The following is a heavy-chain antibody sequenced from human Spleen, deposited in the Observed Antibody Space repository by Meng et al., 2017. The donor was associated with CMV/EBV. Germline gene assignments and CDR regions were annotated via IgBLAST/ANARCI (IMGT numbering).Heavy chain of an antibody. D-gene: IGHD3-9*01. Sequence: QLDQCRGGGKKPEAVVKGSCNAFGYIFNNYGVSWVRQAPGQGPEWMGWISAYNCNTNYAQKLQGRGTMTTDTSKSTAYMELRSLRSDDTAVYYCARELTWDVAPPDYWGQGTLVTVSS. J-gene: IGHJ4*02. V-gene: IGHV1-18*01. CDR1: GYIFNNYG. CDR3: ARELTWDVAPPDY. CDR2: ISAYNCNT.